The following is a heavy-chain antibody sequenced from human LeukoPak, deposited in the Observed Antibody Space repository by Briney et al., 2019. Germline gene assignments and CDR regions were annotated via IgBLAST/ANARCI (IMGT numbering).Heavy chain of an antibody. CDR1: GGSFSGYY. CDR3: ARDQESIAARSWFDP. CDR2: INHSGST. J-gene: IGHJ5*02. D-gene: IGHD6-6*01. Sequence: SETLSLTCAVYGGSFSGYYWSWIRQPPGKGLEWIGEINHSGSTNYNPSLKSRVTISVDTSKNQFSLKLSSVTAADTAVYYCARDQESIAARSWFDPWGQGTLVTVSS. V-gene: IGHV4-34*01.